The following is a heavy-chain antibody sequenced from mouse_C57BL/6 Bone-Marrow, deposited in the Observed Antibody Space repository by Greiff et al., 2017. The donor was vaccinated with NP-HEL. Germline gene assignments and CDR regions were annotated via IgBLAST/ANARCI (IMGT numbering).Heavy chain of an antibody. Sequence: EVKVVESGEGLVKPGGSLKLSCAASGFTFSSYAMSWVRQTPEKRLEWVAYISSGGDYIYYVDTVKGRFTISRDNARNTLYLQMSSLKSEDTAMYYCTREGDVGYFDYWGQGTTLTVSS. D-gene: IGHD3-1*01. CDR2: ISSGGDYI. CDR1: GFTFSSYA. V-gene: IGHV5-9-1*02. CDR3: TREGDVGYFDY. J-gene: IGHJ2*01.